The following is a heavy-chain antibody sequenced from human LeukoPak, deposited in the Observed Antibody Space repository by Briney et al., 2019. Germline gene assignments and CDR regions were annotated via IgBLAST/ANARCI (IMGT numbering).Heavy chain of an antibody. Sequence: GESLKISCKGSGYSFTSYWIGWVRQMPGKGLEWMGIIYPGDSDTRYSPSFQGQVTISADKSISTAYLQWSSLKASDTGMYYCARLASDSSGYYYVRGFDPWGQGTLVTVSS. V-gene: IGHV5-51*01. CDR2: IYPGDSDT. CDR3: ARLASDSSGYYYVRGFDP. CDR1: GYSFTSYW. D-gene: IGHD3-22*01. J-gene: IGHJ5*02.